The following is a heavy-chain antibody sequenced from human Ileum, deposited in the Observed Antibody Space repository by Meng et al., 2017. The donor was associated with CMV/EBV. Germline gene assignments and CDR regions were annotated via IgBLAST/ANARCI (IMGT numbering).Heavy chain of an antibody. CDR3: ARNRSNYLDS. CDR2: LSWNGVSA. D-gene: IGHD3-10*01. V-gene: IGHV3-20*04. J-gene: IGHJ4*02. Sequence: LSCVASGFNFNDDAMGWVRQVSGKGLEWVSGLSWNGVSAGYADSVKGRFIISRDNAKNSLYLQMHSLRAEDTALYYCARNRSNYLDSWGRGTLVTVSS. CDR1: GFNFNDDA.